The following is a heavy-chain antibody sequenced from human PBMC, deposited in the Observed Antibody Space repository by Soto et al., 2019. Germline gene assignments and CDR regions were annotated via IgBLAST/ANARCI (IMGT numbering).Heavy chain of an antibody. Sequence: EVQLVESGGGLVQPGGSLRLSCAASGFTFSSYWMHWVRQAPGQGLVWVSRINGDGSTTSYSESVRGRFTISRDNAKDTLLLQMNGLTAEDTAVYYCARVGHDNTGYYDYWGQGTLVSVSS. CDR3: ARVGHDNTGYYDY. D-gene: IGHD3-22*01. J-gene: IGHJ4*02. CDR1: GFTFSSYW. V-gene: IGHV3-74*01. CDR2: INGDGSTT.